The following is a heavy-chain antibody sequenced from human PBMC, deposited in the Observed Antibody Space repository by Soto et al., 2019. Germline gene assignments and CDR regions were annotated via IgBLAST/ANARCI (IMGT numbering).Heavy chain of an antibody. Sequence: ASLKVSCKVSGYTLTELSMHWVRQAPGKGLEWMGGFDPEDGETIYAQKFQGRVTMTEDTSTDTAYMELSSLRSEDTAVYYCATGPVVVVAATHWFDPWGQGTLVTVSS. CDR2: FDPEDGET. CDR3: ATGPVVVVAATHWFDP. D-gene: IGHD2-15*01. J-gene: IGHJ5*02. CDR1: GYTLTELS. V-gene: IGHV1-24*01.